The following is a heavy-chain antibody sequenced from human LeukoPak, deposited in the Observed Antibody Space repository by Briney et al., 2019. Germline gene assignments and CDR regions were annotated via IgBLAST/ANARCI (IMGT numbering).Heavy chain of an antibody. D-gene: IGHD3-22*01. V-gene: IGHV4-59*01. CDR3: ARAPTLGDSSGYYYFYFDY. J-gene: IGHJ4*02. CDR1: GGSISSYC. CDR2: IYYSGST. Sequence: SETLSLTCTVSGGSISSYCWSWIRQPPGKGLEWIGYIYYSGSTNYNPSLKSRVTISVDTSKNQFSLKLSSVTAADTAVYYCARAPTLGDSSGYYYFYFDYWGQGTLVTVSS.